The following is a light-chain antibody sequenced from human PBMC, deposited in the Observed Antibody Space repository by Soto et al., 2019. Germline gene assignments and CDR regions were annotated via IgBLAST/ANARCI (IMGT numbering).Light chain of an antibody. Sequence: QAVVTQPPSVSGSPGQSVTISCTGTSSDVGSYNRVSWYQQPPGTAPKLMIYEVSNRPSGVPDRFSGSKSGNTASLTISGLQAEDEADYYCSSYTSSSTLYVFGTGTKVTVL. CDR2: EVS. CDR3: SSYTSSSTLYV. CDR1: SSDVGSYNR. V-gene: IGLV2-18*02. J-gene: IGLJ1*01.